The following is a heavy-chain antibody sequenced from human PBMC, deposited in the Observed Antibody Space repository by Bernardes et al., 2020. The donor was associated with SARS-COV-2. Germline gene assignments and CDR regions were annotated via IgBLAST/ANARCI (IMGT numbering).Heavy chain of an antibody. D-gene: IGHD5-12*01. CDR1: GYTFTSYD. CDR2: MNPNSGNT. V-gene: IGHV1-8*01. J-gene: IGHJ6*02. Sequence: ASMKVSCKASGYTFTSYDINWVRQATGQGLEWMGWMNPNSGNTGYAQKFQGRVTMTRNTSISTAYMELSSLRSEDTAVYYCAREVWIPPYYYYYYGMDVWGQGTTVTVSS. CDR3: AREVWIPPYYYYYYGMDV.